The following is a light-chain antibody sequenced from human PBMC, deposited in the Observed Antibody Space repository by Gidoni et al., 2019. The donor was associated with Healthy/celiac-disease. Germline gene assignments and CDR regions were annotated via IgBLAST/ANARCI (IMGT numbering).Light chain of an antibody. V-gene: IGKV1-39*01. CDR3: QQSYSTLSC. J-gene: IGKJ2*03. CDR1: QSISSY. Sequence: DIQMTQSPSSLSASVGDRVTITCRASQSISSYLNWYQQKPGKAPKLLIYAASSLQSGVPSRFSGSGSGTDFTLTISSLQPEDFATYYCQQSYSTLSCFXQXTKLEIK. CDR2: AAS.